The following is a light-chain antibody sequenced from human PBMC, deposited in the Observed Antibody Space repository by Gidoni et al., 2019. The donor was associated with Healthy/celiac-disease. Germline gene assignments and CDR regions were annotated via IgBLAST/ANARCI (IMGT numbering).Light chain of an antibody. Sequence: QSALTHPAPVSGSPRQSITISCTGTSSDVGGYNYVSWYQQHPGKAPKLMIYDVSNRPSGVSNRFSGSKSGNTASLTISGLQAEDEADYYCSSYTSSSTHYVFGAGTKVTVL. CDR2: DVS. CDR1: SSDVGGYNY. V-gene: IGLV2-14*01. J-gene: IGLJ1*01. CDR3: SSYTSSSTHYV.